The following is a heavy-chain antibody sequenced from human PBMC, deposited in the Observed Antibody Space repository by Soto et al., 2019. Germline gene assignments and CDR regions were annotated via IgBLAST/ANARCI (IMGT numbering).Heavy chain of an antibody. CDR3: AKEGGLSGSYYISSSYYFDY. Sequence: QVQLVESGGGVVQPGRSLRLSCVASGFTFSSYGMHWVRQAPGKGLEWVAIISYDGSNTYYADSVKGRFTISRDNSKNTLYLQVTSLRAEDTSVYYCAKEGGLSGSYYISSSYYFDYWGQGTLVTVSS. D-gene: IGHD1-26*01. V-gene: IGHV3-30*18. CDR2: ISYDGSNT. CDR1: GFTFSSYG. J-gene: IGHJ4*02.